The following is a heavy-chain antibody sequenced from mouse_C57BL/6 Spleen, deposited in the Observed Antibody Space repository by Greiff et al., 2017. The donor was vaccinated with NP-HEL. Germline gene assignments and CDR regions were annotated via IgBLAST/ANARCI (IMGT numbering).Heavy chain of an antibody. D-gene: IGHD2-12*01. CDR3: ARDYTNSDYFDD. Sequence: QVQLQQSGAELARPGASVKMSCKASGYTFTSYTMHWVKQRPGQGLEWIGYINPSSGYTKYNQKFKDKATLTADKSSSTAYMQLSSLTSEDSAVYYCARDYTNSDYFDDWGQGTTLTVSS. V-gene: IGHV1-4*01. CDR2: INPSSGYT. CDR1: GYTFTSYT. J-gene: IGHJ2*01.